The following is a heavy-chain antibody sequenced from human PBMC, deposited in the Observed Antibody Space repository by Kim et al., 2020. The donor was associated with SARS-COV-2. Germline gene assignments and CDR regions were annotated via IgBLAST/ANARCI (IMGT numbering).Heavy chain of an antibody. D-gene: IGHD3-9*01. CDR3: ARGTGYYRPDDY. J-gene: IGHJ4*02. CDR2: MNPNSGNT. V-gene: IGHV1-8*01. CDR1: GYTFTSYD. Sequence: ASVKVSCKASGYTFTSYDINWVRQATGQGLEWMGWMNPNSGNTGYAQKFQGRVTMTRNTSISTAYMELSSLRSEDTAVYYCARGTGYYRPDDYWGQGTLVTVSS.